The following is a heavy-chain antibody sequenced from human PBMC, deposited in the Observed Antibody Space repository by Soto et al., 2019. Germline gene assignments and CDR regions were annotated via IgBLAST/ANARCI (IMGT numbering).Heavy chain of an antibody. D-gene: IGHD3-10*01. J-gene: IGHJ6*02. CDR2: IWYDGSNK. CDR3: ARDGLYYYGSGSYAGVYYGMDV. Sequence: PGGSLRLSCAASGFTFSSYGMHWVRQAPGKGLEWVAVIWYDGSNKYYADSVKGRFTISRDNSKNTLYLQMNSLRAEDTAVYYCARDGLYYYGSGSYAGVYYGMDVWGQGTTVTVSS. V-gene: IGHV3-33*01. CDR1: GFTFSSYG.